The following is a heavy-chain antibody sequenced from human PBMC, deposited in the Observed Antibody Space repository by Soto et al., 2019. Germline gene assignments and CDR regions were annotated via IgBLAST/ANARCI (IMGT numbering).Heavy chain of an antibody. CDR3: ARRAHYDLDV. J-gene: IGHJ6*04. V-gene: IGHV4-59*01. D-gene: IGHD3-3*01. CDR1: GGSISSYY. CDR2: IYYSGST. Sequence: SETLSLTCTVSGGSISSYYWSWIRQPPGKGLEWIGYIYYSGSTNYNPSLKSRVTISVDTSKNQFSLKLSSVTAADTAVYYCARRAHYDLDVWGKGTTVTVSS.